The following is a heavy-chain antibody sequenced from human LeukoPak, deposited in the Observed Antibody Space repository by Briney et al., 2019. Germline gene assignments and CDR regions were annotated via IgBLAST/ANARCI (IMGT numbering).Heavy chain of an antibody. CDR3: ARVSIGAFLFDD. V-gene: IGHV4-39*01. CDR2: IYYSGST. Sequence: KTSETLSLTCTVSGGSISSSSYYWGWIRQPPGKGLEWIGSIYYSGSTYYNPSLKSRVTISVDTSKNQFSLKLSSVTAADTAVYYCARVSIGAFLFDDWGQGTLVTVSS. J-gene: IGHJ5*02. CDR1: GGSISSSSYY.